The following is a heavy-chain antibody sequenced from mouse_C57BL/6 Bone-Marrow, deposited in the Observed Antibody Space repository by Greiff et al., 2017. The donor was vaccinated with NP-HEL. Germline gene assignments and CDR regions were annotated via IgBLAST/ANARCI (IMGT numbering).Heavy chain of an antibody. J-gene: IGHJ1*03. V-gene: IGHV1-15*01. CDR3: QGYFDV. CDR2: IDPETGGT. CDR1: GYTFTDYE. Sequence: VKLQESGAELVRPGASVTLSCKASGYTFTDYEMHWVKQTPVHGLEWIGAIDPETGGTAYNQKFKGKAILTADKSSSTAYMELRSLTSEDSAVYYCQGYFDVWGTGTTVTVSS.